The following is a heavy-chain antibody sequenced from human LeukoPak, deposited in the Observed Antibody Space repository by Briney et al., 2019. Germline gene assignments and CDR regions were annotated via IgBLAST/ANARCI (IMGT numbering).Heavy chain of an antibody. Sequence: SETLSLTCAVYGGSFSGYYWSWIRQPPGKGLEWIGEINHSGSTNYNPSLKSRVTISVDTSRNQFSLKLSSVTAADTAVYYCARAPAPYYDFWSGYYTGGYFDYWGQGTLVTVSS. D-gene: IGHD3-3*01. CDR3: ARAPAPYYDFWSGYYTGGYFDY. V-gene: IGHV4-34*01. CDR1: GGSFSGYY. J-gene: IGHJ4*02. CDR2: INHSGST.